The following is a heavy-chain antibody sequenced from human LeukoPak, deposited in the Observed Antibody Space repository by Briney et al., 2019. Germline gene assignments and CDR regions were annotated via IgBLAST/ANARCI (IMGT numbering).Heavy chain of an antibody. CDR1: GGSISSGGYS. V-gene: IGHV4-30-2*01. CDR2: IYHSGST. CDR3: ARVRSSGWYGGFDY. D-gene: IGHD6-19*01. Sequence: SETLSLTCAVSGGSISSGGYSWSWIRQPPGKGLEWIGYIYHSGSTYYNPSLKSRVTISVDRSKNQFSLKLSSVTAADTAVYYCARVRSSGWYGGFDYWGQGTLVTVSS. J-gene: IGHJ4*02.